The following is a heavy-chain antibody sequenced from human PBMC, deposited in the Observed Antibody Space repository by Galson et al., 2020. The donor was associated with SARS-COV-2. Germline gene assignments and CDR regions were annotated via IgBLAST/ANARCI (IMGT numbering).Heavy chain of an antibody. CDR3: ARDGQTSSGWAFDY. CDR2: IFFDGSDK. CDR1: GFTFSSHA. D-gene: IGHD6-19*01. V-gene: IGHV3-33*01. J-gene: IGHJ4*02. Sequence: GGSLRLSCAASGFTFSSHAMHWVRQAPGKGLEWVAQIFFDGSDKYYRDSVKGRFTISRDSSKNTVFLQMNNLRADDTAVYYCARDGQTSSGWAFDYWGQGTLVTVSS.